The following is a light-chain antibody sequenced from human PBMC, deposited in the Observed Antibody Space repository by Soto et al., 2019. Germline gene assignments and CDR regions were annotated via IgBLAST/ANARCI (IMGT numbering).Light chain of an antibody. CDR2: DVS. J-gene: IGLJ3*02. CDR1: SSDVGAYNY. V-gene: IGLV2-11*01. CDR3: CSYAGSYTLWV. Sequence: QSVLTQPRSVSGSPGQSVTISCTGTSSDVGAYNYVSWYQQHPGKAPKLIIYDVSNRPSGVPDRFSGSKSGNTASLTIPGLQADDEADYYCCSYAGSYTLWVFGGGTKLTVL.